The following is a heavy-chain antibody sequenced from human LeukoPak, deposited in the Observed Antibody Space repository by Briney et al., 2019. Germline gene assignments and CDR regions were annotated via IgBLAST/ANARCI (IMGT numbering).Heavy chain of an antibody. D-gene: IGHD2-2*01. J-gene: IGHJ4*02. V-gene: IGHV3-33*01. CDR2: IWYDGSNQ. CDR3: ARDGCSTTSCFDY. Sequence: GRSLRLSCAASGFPLSSYSMYWVRQAPGKGLEWVAFIWYDGSNQHYADSVKGRFTVSRDHSRNTVYLQMNSLKAEDTAVYYCARDGCSTTSCFDYWGQGTLVTVSS. CDR1: GFPLSSYS.